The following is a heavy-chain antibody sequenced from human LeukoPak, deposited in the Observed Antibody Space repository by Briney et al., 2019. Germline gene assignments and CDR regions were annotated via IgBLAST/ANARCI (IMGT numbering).Heavy chain of an antibody. V-gene: IGHV3-21*01. J-gene: IGHJ4*02. D-gene: IGHD3-22*01. CDR1: GFTFSNYS. CDR2: ISSSSNYI. CDR3: ASRNSGCYLGGFDY. Sequence: GGSLRLSCAASGFTFSNYSMNWVRQAPGKGLEWVSSISSSSNYIYYADSVKGRFTISRDNAKNSLYLQMNSLRAEDTAVYYCASRNSGCYLGGFDYWGQGTLVTVSS.